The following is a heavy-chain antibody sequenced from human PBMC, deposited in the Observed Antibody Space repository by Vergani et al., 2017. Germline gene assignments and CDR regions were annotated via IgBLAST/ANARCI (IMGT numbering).Heavy chain of an antibody. Sequence: QVQLVQSGAEVKKPGASVKVSCKASGYTFTGYYMHWVRQAPGQGLEWMGWIIPIFGTANYAQKFQGRVTITADESTSTAYMELSSLRSEDTAVYYCARVRYSSSPWAKYGMDVWGQGTTVTVSS. CDR3: ARVRYSSSPWAKYGMDV. CDR1: GYTFTGYY. CDR2: IIPIFGTA. V-gene: IGHV1-69*01. D-gene: IGHD6-6*01. J-gene: IGHJ6*02.